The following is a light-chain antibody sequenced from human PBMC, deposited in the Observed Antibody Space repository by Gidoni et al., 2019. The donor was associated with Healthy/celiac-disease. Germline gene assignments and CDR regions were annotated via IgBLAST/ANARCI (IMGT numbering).Light chain of an antibody. Sequence: SYELTQPPSVSVSPGQTASITCSGDKVGDKYACWYQQKPGQSPVLVIYQDSKRPSGIPERFSGSNSGNTATLTMDEADYYCQAWDSSTYVVFGGGTKLTVL. CDR1: KVGDKY. CDR2: QDS. CDR3: QAWDSSTYVV. V-gene: IGLV3-1*01. J-gene: IGLJ2*01.